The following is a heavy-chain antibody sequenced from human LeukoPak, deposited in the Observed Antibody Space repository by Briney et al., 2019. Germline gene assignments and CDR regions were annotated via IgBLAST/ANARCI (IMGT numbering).Heavy chain of an antibody. V-gene: IGHV3-23*01. J-gene: IGHJ3*01. CDR1: GFTFSSYA. Sequence: GGSLRLSRASSGFTFSSYAMTWLRQAPGKGLEWVSSIGAGGTNTYYADSVAGRFTISRDNSYNTLSLQMNGLRVEDTAVYFCAKDSGRLGVREVFDFCGQGTMVTVSS. CDR3: AKDSGRLGVREVFDF. CDR2: IGAGGTNT. D-gene: IGHD7-27*01.